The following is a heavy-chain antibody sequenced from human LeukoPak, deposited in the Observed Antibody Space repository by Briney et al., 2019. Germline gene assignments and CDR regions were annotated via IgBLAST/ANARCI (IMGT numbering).Heavy chain of an antibody. Sequence: PGGSLRLSCAASGFTFSSYAMSWVRQAPGKGLEWVSAISGSGGSTYYADSVKGRFTISRHNSKNTLYLQMNSLRAEDAAVYYCASRGYSYGADAFDIWGQGTMVTVSS. J-gene: IGHJ3*02. CDR2: ISGSGGST. V-gene: IGHV3-23*01. CDR1: GFTFSSYA. D-gene: IGHD5-18*01. CDR3: ASRGYSYGADAFDI.